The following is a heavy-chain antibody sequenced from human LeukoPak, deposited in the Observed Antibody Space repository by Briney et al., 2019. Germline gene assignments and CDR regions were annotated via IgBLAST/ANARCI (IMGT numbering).Heavy chain of an antibody. Sequence: GGSLRLSCAASGFTFSSYGMHWVRQALGKGLEWVAFIRYDGSNKYYADSVKGRFTISRDNSKNTLYLQMNSLRAEDTAVYYCAKRYCSGGSCYWAMGYWGQGTLVTVSS. D-gene: IGHD2-15*01. V-gene: IGHV3-30*02. CDR3: AKRYCSGGSCYWAMGY. CDR2: IRYDGSNK. J-gene: IGHJ4*02. CDR1: GFTFSSYG.